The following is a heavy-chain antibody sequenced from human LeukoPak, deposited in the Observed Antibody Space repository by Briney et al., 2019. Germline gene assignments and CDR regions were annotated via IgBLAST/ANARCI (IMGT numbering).Heavy chain of an antibody. CDR2: INAGNGNT. CDR3: ARDRHDILTGDNWFDP. J-gene: IGHJ5*02. CDR1: GYTFTSYA. V-gene: IGHV1-3*01. Sequence: ASVKVSCKASGYTFTSYAMHWVRQAPGQRLEWMGWINAGNGNTKYSQKFQGRVTITRDTSASTAYMELSSLRSEDTAVHYCARDRHDILTGDNWFDPWGQGTLVTVSS. D-gene: IGHD3-9*01.